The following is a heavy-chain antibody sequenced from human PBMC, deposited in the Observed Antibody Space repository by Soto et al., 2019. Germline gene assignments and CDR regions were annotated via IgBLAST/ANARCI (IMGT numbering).Heavy chain of an antibody. CDR1: GGYISGYY. CDR2: IHITGKT. J-gene: IGHJ5*02. D-gene: IGHD4-17*01. Sequence: SETLSLTCTVSGGYISGYYWSWIWQPPGKGLEWNAFIHITGKTSYTPSLKSRVTISLDTSKNQFSLKLNSVTAADTAVYYCARGIKYGDYSRWFDPWGPGTLVTVSS. V-gene: IGHV4-4*08. CDR3: ARGIKYGDYSRWFDP.